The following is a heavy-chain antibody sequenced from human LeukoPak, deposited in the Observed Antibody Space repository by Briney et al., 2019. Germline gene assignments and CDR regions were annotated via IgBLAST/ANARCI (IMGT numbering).Heavy chain of an antibody. CDR2: MNPNNDNT. CDR3: ARDSGGGTYDFSD. CDR1: GDTFTSYD. J-gene: IGHJ4*02. Sequence: ASVKVSCKASGDTFTSYDINWVRQATGQGLECMGWMNPNNDNTGYAQKFEGRVTMTRNTSISTAYMELISLRSEDTAVYYCARDSGGGTYDFSDWGQGTLVTVSS. D-gene: IGHD3-3*01. V-gene: IGHV1-8*01.